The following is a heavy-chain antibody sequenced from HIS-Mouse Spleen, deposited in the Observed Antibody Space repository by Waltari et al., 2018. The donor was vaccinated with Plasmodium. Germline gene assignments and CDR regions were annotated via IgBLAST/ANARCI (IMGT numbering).Heavy chain of an antibody. D-gene: IGHD1-20*01. J-gene: IGHJ3*02. CDR3: ARPITGDAFDI. CDR2: IYHSGST. Sequence: QVQLQESGPGLVKPSETLSLTCTVSGYSISLGYYWRWIRQPPGKGLEWIGSIYHSGSTYYNPSLKSRVTISVDTSKNQFSLKLSSVTAADTAVYYCARPITGDAFDIWGQGTMVTVSS. V-gene: IGHV4-38-2*02. CDR1: GYSISLGYY.